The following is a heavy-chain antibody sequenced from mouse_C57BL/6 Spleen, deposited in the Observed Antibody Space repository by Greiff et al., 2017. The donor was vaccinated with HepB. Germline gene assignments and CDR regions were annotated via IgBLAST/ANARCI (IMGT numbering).Heavy chain of an antibody. CDR2: IHPNSGST. V-gene: IGHV1-64*01. D-gene: IGHD1-1*01. J-gene: IGHJ2*01. CDR3: ARSDYGSSYFDY. Sequence: VQLQQSGAELVKPGASVKLSCKASGYTFTSYWMHWVKQRPGQGLEWIGMIHPNSGSTNYNEKFKSKATMTVDKSSSTADMQLSSLTSEDSAVYYCARSDYGSSYFDYWGQGTTLTVSS. CDR1: GYTFTSYW.